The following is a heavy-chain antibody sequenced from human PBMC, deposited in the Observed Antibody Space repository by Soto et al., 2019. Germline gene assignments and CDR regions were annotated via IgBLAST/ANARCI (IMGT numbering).Heavy chain of an antibody. Sequence: PSETLSLTCTVSGGSISSSSYYWGWIRQPPGKGLEWIGSIYYSGSTYYNPSLKSRVTISVDTSKNQFSLKLSSVTAADTAVYYCARYPLSCISTSCYNWFDPWGQGTLVTVSS. CDR1: GGSISSSSYY. CDR2: IYYSGST. D-gene: IGHD2-2*01. CDR3: ARYPLSCISTSCYNWFDP. V-gene: IGHV4-39*07. J-gene: IGHJ5*02.